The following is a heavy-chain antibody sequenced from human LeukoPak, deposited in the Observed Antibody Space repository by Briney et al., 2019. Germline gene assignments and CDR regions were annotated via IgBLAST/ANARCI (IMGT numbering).Heavy chain of an antibody. D-gene: IGHD3-22*01. CDR2: ISAYNGNT. J-gene: IGHJ4*02. V-gene: IGHV1-18*01. Sequence: GASVKVSCKASGYTFTSYGISWVRQAPGQGLEWMGWISAYNGNTNYAQKLQGRVTMTTDTSTSTAYMELRSLRSDDTAVYYCARSYDSSGYYKYCFDYWGQGTLVTVSS. CDR3: ARSYDSSGYYKYCFDY. CDR1: GYTFTSYG.